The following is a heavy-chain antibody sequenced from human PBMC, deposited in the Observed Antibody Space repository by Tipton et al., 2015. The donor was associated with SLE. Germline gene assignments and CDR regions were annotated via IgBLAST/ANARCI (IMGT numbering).Heavy chain of an antibody. CDR2: IYTSGIV. Sequence: GLVKPSETLSLICIASGGSINSNSWSWGWIRQPAGKGLQWIGRIYTSGIVNYNPSLDSRATMSTDMSKNQVSLKLTSVTAADTAVYYCARDSPGDRALDNWGQGTLVTVSS. D-gene: IGHD7-27*01. J-gene: IGHJ4*02. V-gene: IGHV4-4*07. CDR3: ARDSPGDRALDN. CDR1: GGSINSNS.